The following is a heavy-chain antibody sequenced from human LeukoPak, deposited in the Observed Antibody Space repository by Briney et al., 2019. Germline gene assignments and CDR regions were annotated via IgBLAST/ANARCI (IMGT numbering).Heavy chain of an antibody. CDR3: ARLAVAAQRRDY. V-gene: IGHV4-59*12. D-gene: IGHD6-19*01. CDR1: GGSISSYY. CDR2: IYYSGST. Sequence: SETLSLTCTVSGGSISSYYWSWIRQPPGKGLEWIGYIYYSGSTNYNPSLKSRVTISVDTSKNQFSLKLSSVTAADTAVYYCARLAVAAQRRDYWGQGTLVTVSS. J-gene: IGHJ4*02.